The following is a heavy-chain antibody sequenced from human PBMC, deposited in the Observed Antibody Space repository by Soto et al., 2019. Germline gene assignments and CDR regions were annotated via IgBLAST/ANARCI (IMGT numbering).Heavy chain of an antibody. V-gene: IGHV1-46*03. J-gene: IGHJ4*02. Sequence: QVQLVQSGAEVKKPGASVNVSCTASGYTFTSYYMHWVRDAPGQGVELLGIIKPSGGSKSYEKKSKGRGTITRDAATSTVYMELSSLSSEDTAVDYYSRDGRSSDGSGWYYFDYWGQGTLVTVSS. CDR2: IKPSGGSK. CDR3: SRDGRSSDGSGWYYFDY. D-gene: IGHD6-19*01. CDR1: GYTFTSYY.